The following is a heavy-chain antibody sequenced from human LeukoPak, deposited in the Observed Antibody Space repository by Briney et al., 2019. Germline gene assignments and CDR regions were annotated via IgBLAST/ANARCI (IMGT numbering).Heavy chain of an antibody. CDR3: ARARIAAGLIDY. J-gene: IGHJ4*02. Sequence: GGSLRLSCAASGFTFSSYWMHWVRQAPGKGLVWVSRINSDGSTTSYTDSVKGRLTISRDNAKNTLYLQMNSLRAEDTAVYYCARARIAAGLIDYWGRGTLVTVSS. V-gene: IGHV3-74*01. D-gene: IGHD6-13*01. CDR2: INSDGSTT. CDR1: GFTFSSYW.